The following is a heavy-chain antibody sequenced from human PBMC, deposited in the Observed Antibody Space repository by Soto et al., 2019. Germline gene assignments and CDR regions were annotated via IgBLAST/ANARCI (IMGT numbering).Heavy chain of an antibody. V-gene: IGHV4-28*01. D-gene: IGHD1-26*01. J-gene: IGHJ4*02. CDR2: IYYSGTT. CDR1: GYSISSSNW. Sequence: SETLSLTCAVSGYSISSSNWWGWIRQPPGKGLEWIGYIYYSGTTYYNPSLKSRVTISVDTSKTQFSLKLTSVTAVDTAVYYCARREIQGPIDYWGQGTLVTVSS. CDR3: ARREIQGPIDY.